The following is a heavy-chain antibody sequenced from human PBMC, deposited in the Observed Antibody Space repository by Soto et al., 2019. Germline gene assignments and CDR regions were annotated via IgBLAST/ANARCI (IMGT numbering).Heavy chain of an antibody. J-gene: IGHJ6*02. Sequence: SETLSLTFRVSGGSISMYYWSWIRQPPGEGLEWIVYLYNSGSTIYNPSLKSRVTISVDTSKNQFSLKLNSVTAADTAVYYCARDLWGYSGTDCYPLAVLGQGPTVTVS. CDR3: ARDLWGYSGTDCYPLAV. CDR1: GGSISMYY. CDR2: LYNSGST. V-gene: IGHV4-59*01. D-gene: IGHD2-21*02.